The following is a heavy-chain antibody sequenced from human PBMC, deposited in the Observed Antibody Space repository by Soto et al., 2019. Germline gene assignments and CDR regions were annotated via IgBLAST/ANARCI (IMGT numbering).Heavy chain of an antibody. CDR2: IDYSGST. D-gene: IGHD2-15*01. V-gene: IGHV4-30-4*01. J-gene: IGHJ4*02. CDR1: GGSISSGNYY. CDR3: ARRGGSSARSYFFDY. Sequence: SETRSLTCTVSGGSISSGNYYWSWIRQPPGKGLEWIGYIDYSGSTYYNPSLKSRVSISVDTSKSRISLNLNSVIAADTAVYYCARRGGSSARSYFFDYWGQGTLVTVSS.